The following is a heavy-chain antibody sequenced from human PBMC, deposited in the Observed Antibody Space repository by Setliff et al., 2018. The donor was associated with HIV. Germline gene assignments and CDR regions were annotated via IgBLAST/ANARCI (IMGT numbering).Heavy chain of an antibody. D-gene: IGHD3-22*01. Sequence: GGSLRLSCAASGFTLSDHYMDWVRQASGKGLEWVAFIRYDGSNKYYADSEKGRYTISRDNSKNTLCLQRNSLRAEDTAVYYCAKIQNPQGYYYDSSGYYPHPGSPDYWGQGALVTVSS. V-gene: IGHV3-30*02. CDR1: GFTLSDHY. J-gene: IGHJ4*02. CDR3: AKIQNPQGYYYDSSGYYPHPGSPDY. CDR2: IRYDGSNK.